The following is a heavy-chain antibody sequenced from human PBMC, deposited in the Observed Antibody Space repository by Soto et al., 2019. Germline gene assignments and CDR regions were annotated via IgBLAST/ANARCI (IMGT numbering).Heavy chain of an antibody. D-gene: IGHD1-1*01. CDR2: IYNNGDT. CDR3: ARLQRPGTFDY. Sequence: SQTLSLTCTVSGGSISTSVHYWAWIRQPPGKGLEWMGTIYNNGDTYYNSSLKGQITMFVDTSKNVFSLRLTSVTALDTAVYYCARLQRPGTFDYWGLGTLVTVSS. CDR1: GGSISTSVHY. V-gene: IGHV4-39*01. J-gene: IGHJ4*02.